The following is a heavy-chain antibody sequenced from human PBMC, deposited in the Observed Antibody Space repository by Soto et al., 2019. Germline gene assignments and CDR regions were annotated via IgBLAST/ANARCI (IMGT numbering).Heavy chain of an antibody. Sequence: SETLSLTCTVSGGSISSYYWSWIRQPPGKGLEWIGYIYYSGSTNYNPSLKSRVTISIDTSKNQFSLKLSAVTAADTAVYYCARGPYWLQIDYWGQGTLVTVSS. D-gene: IGHD2-8*02. CDR3: ARGPYWLQIDY. J-gene: IGHJ4*02. CDR2: IYYSGST. V-gene: IGHV4-59*01. CDR1: GGSISSYY.